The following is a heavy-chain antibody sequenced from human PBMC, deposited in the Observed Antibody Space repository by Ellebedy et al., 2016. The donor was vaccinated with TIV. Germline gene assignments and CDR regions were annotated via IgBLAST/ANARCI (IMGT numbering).Heavy chain of an antibody. V-gene: IGHV1-46*01. Sequence: ASVKVSCXTSGYTFTDYFIHWVRQAPGQGLEWMGNIIPRIGKTNYAQTFQGRVTMTADESTTTVFLDLRGLTSDDTAVYYCARDRSSRGFDLWGQGTLVTV. J-gene: IGHJ3*01. CDR2: IIPRIGKT. CDR1: GYTFTDYF. CDR3: ARDRSSRGFDL.